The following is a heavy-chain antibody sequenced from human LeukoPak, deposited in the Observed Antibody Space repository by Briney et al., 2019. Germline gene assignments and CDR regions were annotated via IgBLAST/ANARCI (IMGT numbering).Heavy chain of an antibody. D-gene: IGHD3-10*01. CDR1: GFTFSRYS. CDR3: ARDDGEGSGSYYYFDY. J-gene: IGHJ4*02. V-gene: IGHV3-48*04. Sequence: GGSLRLSCAASGFTFSRYSMNWVRQAPGKGLEWVSFISSDSSPIYYADSVKGRFTVSRDNAKNSLYLQMNSLRAEDTAVYYCARDDGEGSGSYYYFDYWGQGTLVTVSS. CDR2: ISSDSSPI.